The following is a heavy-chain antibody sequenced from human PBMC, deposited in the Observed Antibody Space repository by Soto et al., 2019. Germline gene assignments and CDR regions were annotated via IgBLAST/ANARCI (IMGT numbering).Heavy chain of an antibody. Sequence: ASXKVSCKASGYTFTSYAMHWVRQAPGQRLEWMGWINAGNGNTKYSQKFQGRVTITRDTSASTAYMELSSLRSEDTAVYYCARAYYAYYYDSSGYSPNFDYWGQGTLVTVSS. CDR3: ARAYYAYYYDSSGYSPNFDY. CDR1: GYTFTSYA. D-gene: IGHD3-22*01. J-gene: IGHJ4*02. CDR2: INAGNGNT. V-gene: IGHV1-3*01.